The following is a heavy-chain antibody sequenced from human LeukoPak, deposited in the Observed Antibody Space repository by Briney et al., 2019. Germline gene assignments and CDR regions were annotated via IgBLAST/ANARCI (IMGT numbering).Heavy chain of an antibody. J-gene: IGHJ4*02. Sequence: ASGKGSCNASGYTFTDYYMHWVRQAPGQGLEWMGWRNPNSGDTNYAQKFQGRVSMTRDTSISTAYMDLSDLRSDDTAVYYCARGRNIEMTTMRGGSDYWGQGTLVTVSS. CDR2: RNPNSGDT. D-gene: IGHD5-24*01. CDR1: GYTFTDYY. CDR3: ARGRNIEMTTMRGGSDY. V-gene: IGHV1-2*02.